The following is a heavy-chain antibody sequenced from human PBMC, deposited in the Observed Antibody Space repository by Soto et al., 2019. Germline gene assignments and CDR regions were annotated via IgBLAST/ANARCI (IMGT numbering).Heavy chain of an antibody. Sequence: GGSLRLSCAASGFTFSSYGMHWVRQAPGKGLEWVAVIWYDGSNKYYADSVKGRFTISRDNSKNTLYLQMNSLRAEDTAVYYCARDAIFGVVTDPGENYGMDVWGQGTTVTVSS. CDR3: ARDAIFGVVTDPGENYGMDV. J-gene: IGHJ6*02. D-gene: IGHD3-3*01. CDR2: IWYDGSNK. V-gene: IGHV3-33*01. CDR1: GFTFSSYG.